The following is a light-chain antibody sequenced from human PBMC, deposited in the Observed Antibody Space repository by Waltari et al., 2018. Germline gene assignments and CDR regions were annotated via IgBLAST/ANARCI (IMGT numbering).Light chain of an antibody. Sequence: QSALTQPDSASGAPGQSITISCTGTSRDVGRYKYVSWYQQYPGKAPKVIIYDAINRPSGVSNRFSGSKSGNSASLTISGLQAEDEADYYCGSFISSTTGIFGGGTRLTVL. J-gene: IGLJ2*01. CDR2: DAI. CDR1: SRDVGRYKY. CDR3: GSFISSTTGI. V-gene: IGLV2-14*03.